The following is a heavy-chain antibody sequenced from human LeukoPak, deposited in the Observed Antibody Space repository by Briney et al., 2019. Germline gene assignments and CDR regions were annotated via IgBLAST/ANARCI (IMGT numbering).Heavy chain of an antibody. D-gene: IGHD4-23*01. CDR3: ARVRDYDGYYFDY. CDR1: GFTFSSYE. CDR2: IGSSGTTI. J-gene: IGHJ4*02. Sequence: GGSLRLSCAASGFTFSSYEMNWVRQAPGKGLDWVSYIGSSGTTIYYADSVKGRFTISRDNAKNSLSLQMNSLRAEDTAVYYCARVRDYDGYYFDYWGQGTLVTVSS. V-gene: IGHV3-48*03.